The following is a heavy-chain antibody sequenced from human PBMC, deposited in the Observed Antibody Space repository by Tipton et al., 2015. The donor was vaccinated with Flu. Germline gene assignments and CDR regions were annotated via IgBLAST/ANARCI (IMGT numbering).Heavy chain of an antibody. CDR3: ARVTKFLNCFDI. CDR2: IYDNNST. Sequence: SLRLSCAASGFTVTSSYMSWVRQAPGKGLEWVSVIYDNNSTYYADSVKGRFAFSRDSSKNTLYLHMNSLTTDDTAVYYCARVTKFLNCFDIWGLGTLVTVS. D-gene: IGHD2-21*01. CDR1: GFTVTSSY. J-gene: IGHJ5*02. V-gene: IGHV3-66*02.